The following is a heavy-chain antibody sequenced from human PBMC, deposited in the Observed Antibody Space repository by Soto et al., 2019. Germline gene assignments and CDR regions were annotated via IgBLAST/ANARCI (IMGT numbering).Heavy chain of an antibody. V-gene: IGHV3-30*18. CDR2: ITYDGSNK. CDR1: DFNFDNYG. J-gene: IGHJ4*02. D-gene: IGHD1-7*01. Sequence: PGGSLRLSCQASDFNFDNYGMYWVRQAPGKGLEWVAVITYDGSNKYYADSVKGRFTISRDNSKNTLSLHLNTLKPEDTAVYHCAKDRVGGTFYTPLGFWGQGTLVTVSS. CDR3: AKDRVGGTFYTPLGF.